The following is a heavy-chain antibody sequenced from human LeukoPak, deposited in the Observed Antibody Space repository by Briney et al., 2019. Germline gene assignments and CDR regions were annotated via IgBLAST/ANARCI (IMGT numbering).Heavy chain of an antibody. CDR3: ARVDGYDAFDI. CDR1: GYTFTGYY. J-gene: IGHJ3*02. Sequence: GASVKVSCKASGYTFTGYYMHWVRQAPGQGLEWMGWINPNSGGTNYAQKFQARVTMTRDTSISTAYMELSSLRSEDTAVYYCARVDGYDAFDIWGQGTMVTVSS. D-gene: IGHD5-24*01. CDR2: INPNSGGT. V-gene: IGHV1-2*02.